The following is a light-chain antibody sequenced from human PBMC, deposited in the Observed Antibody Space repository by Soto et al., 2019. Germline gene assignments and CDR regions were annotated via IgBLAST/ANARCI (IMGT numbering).Light chain of an antibody. CDR1: QTVSRY. CDR3: QQTYSNLWT. Sequence: DIQLTQSPSSLSASVGDTVTITCRASQTVSRYLNWYQQKSGTAPKLLIYAASTLHTGVPSRFSGRGSGTDFTLTINNLQREDFADYFCQQTYSNLWTFGQGIKVEIK. J-gene: IGKJ1*01. V-gene: IGKV1-39*01. CDR2: AAS.